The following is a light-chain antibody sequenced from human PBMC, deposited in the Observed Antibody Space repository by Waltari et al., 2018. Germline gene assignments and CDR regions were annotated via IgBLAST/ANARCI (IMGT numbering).Light chain of an antibody. J-gene: IGLJ2*01. CDR2: VDSGGSY. CDR3: QTWVTGIRVI. CDR1: IGHSTYA. V-gene: IGLV4-69*01. Sequence: QLVLTQSPSASASLGASVTLTCTLSIGHSTYAIPSHHHQPDQGPRYLMKVDSGGSYTKGDGISDRFSGSSSGTERYLTISSLQSDDEADYYCQTWVTGIRVIFGGGTKLTVL.